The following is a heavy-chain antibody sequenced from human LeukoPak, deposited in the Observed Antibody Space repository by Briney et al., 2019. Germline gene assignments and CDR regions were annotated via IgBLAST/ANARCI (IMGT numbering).Heavy chain of an antibody. Sequence: ASVKVSCKASGYTFTGYYMHWVRQAPGQGLEWMGWINPNSGGTNYAQKFQGRVTMTRDTSISTAYMELSRLRSDDTAVYHCASMGAGGYCSSTSCYTPDYWGQGTLVTVSS. CDR3: ASMGAGGYCSSTSCYTPDY. CDR1: GYTFTGYY. CDR2: INPNSGGT. D-gene: IGHD2-2*02. V-gene: IGHV1-2*02. J-gene: IGHJ4*02.